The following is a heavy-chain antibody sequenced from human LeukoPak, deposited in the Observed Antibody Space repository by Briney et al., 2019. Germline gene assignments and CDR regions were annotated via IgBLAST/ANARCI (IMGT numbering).Heavy chain of an antibody. CDR3: ARGYYDFWSGKPNWFDP. CDR1: GYSISSGYY. J-gene: IGHJ5*02. CDR2: IYHSGST. D-gene: IGHD3-3*01. Sequence: PSGTLSLTCAVSGYSISSGYYWGWIRQPPGKGLEWIGSIYHSGSTYYNPSLKSRVTISVDTSKNQFSLKLSSVTAADTAVYYCARGYYDFWSGKPNWFDPWGQGTLVTVSS. V-gene: IGHV4-38-2*01.